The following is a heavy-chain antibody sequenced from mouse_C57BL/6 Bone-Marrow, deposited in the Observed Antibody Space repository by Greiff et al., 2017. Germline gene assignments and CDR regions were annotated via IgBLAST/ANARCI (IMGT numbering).Heavy chain of an antibody. CDR3: ARLYGSYPDY. CDR1: GFTFSSYG. J-gene: IGHJ3*01. V-gene: IGHV5-6*01. Sequence: EVKLMESGGDLVKPGGSLKLSCAASGFTFSSYGMSWVRQTPDKRLEWVATISSGGSYTYYPDSVKGRFTISRDNAKNTLYLQMSSLKSEDTAMYCCARLYGSYPDYWGQGTLVTVSA. CDR2: ISSGGSYT. D-gene: IGHD2-1*01.